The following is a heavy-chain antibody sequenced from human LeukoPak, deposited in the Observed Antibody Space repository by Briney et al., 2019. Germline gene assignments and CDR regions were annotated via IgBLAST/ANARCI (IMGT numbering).Heavy chain of an antibody. Sequence: PGGSLRLSCAASGFTFSTYSMNWVRQPPGKGLEWVSFISSSSSSKYYADSVKGRFPISRDNAKDSLYLQMNSLRAEDTAVYYCARDPYTGSDGFDYWGQGTLVTVSS. CDR3: ARDPYTGSDGFDY. CDR2: ISSSSSSK. J-gene: IGHJ4*02. V-gene: IGHV3-48*01. CDR1: GFTFSTYS. D-gene: IGHD1-26*01.